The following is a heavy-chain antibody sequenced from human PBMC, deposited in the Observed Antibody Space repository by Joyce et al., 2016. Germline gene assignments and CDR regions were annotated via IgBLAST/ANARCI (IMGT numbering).Heavy chain of an antibody. J-gene: IGHJ6*02. CDR1: GYTFTKYW. CDR2: IYAGDSET. V-gene: IGHV5-51*01. Sequence: EVQLVQSGAEVKKPGESLKISCEGLGYTFTKYWVAWVRQMPGKGLEWMGIIYAGDSETSYSPSFQGQVTISVDKSITTAYLQWSSLKASDTATYFCARQGNVAGMDVCGRGTTVTVSS. CDR3: ARQGNVAGMDV.